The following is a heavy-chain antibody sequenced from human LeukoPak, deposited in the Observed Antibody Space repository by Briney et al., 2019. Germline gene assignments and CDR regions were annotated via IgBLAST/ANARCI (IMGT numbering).Heavy chain of an antibody. V-gene: IGHV4-4*07. Sequence: PSETLSLTCAVYGGSFSGYYWSWIRQPAGKGLEWIGRIYTSGSTNYNPSLKSRVTISVDTSKNQFSLKLSSVTAADTAVYYCARDDGYNYLDYWGQGTLVTVSS. CDR1: GGSFSGYY. CDR2: IYTSGST. CDR3: ARDDGYNYLDY. D-gene: IGHD5-24*01. J-gene: IGHJ4*02.